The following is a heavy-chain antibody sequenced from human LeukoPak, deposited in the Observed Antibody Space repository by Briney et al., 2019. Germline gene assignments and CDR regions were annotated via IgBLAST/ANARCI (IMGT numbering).Heavy chain of an antibody. CDR2: ISSRSSYI. Sequence: GGSLRLSCAASGFTFSSYSMNWVRQAPGKGREWVSSISSRSSYIYYADSAKGRFPNSRENAKNSLYLQMNSLRAEDTAVYYCARVWEGIVGYCSGGSCYSIDYWGQGTLVTVSS. V-gene: IGHV3-21*01. CDR1: GFTFSSYS. CDR3: ARVWEGIVGYCSGGSCYSIDY. J-gene: IGHJ4*02. D-gene: IGHD2-15*01.